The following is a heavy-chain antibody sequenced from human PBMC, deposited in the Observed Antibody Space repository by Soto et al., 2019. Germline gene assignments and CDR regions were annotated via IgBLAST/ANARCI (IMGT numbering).Heavy chain of an antibody. J-gene: IGHJ6*02. D-gene: IGHD5-12*01. CDR2: IYYSGST. Sequence: EXXPGXXKPXETLSLTCTVSGGSISSSSYYWGWIRQPPGKGLEWIGSIYYSGSTYYNPSLKSRVTISVDTSKNQFSLKLSSVTAADTAVYYCASVRRGGYDSLRYYYGMDVWGQGTTVTVSS. CDR3: ASVRRGGYDSLRYYYGMDV. CDR1: GGSISSSSYY. V-gene: IGHV4-39*01.